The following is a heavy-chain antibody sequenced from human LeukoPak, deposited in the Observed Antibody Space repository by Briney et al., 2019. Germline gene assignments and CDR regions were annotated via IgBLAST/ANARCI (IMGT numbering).Heavy chain of an antibody. J-gene: IGHJ4*02. V-gene: IGHV1-69*04. Sequence: SVKVSCKASGGTFSSYAISWVRQAPGQGLEWMGRIIPIFGIANYAQKFQGRVTITADKSTSTAYMELSSLRSEDTAVYYCARSIVATVEMFDYWGQGTLVTVSS. CDR1: GGTFSSYA. D-gene: IGHD5-12*01. CDR3: ARSIVATVEMFDY. CDR2: IIPIFGIA.